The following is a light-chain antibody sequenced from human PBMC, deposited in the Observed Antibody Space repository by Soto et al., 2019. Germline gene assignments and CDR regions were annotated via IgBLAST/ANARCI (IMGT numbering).Light chain of an antibody. J-gene: IGKJ1*01. CDR3: QQYNNWPPWT. CDR2: GAS. V-gene: IGKV3-15*01. CDR1: ESVSSN. Sequence: EIVMTQSPATPSVSPGERATLSCRASESVSSNLAWYQQKPGQAPTLLIYGASTRATGIPARFGGSGSGTEFTLTISSLQSEDYAVYYCQQYNNWPPWTFGQGTKVDIK.